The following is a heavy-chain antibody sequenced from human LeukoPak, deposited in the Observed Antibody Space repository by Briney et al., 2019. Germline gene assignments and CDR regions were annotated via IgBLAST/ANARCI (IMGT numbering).Heavy chain of an antibody. J-gene: IGHJ6*02. CDR2: IYDSGST. CDR3: ARGWDTGYGYYGVDV. CDR1: GGSISGYY. D-gene: IGHD5-18*01. Sequence: PSETLSLTCTVSGGSISGYYLSWIRQSPGKGLEWIGYIYDSGSTNYNPSLRSRVVMSVDTSKTQVSLKARSVTAADTAVYYCARGWDTGYGYYGVDVWGQGTTVTVSS. V-gene: IGHV4-59*01.